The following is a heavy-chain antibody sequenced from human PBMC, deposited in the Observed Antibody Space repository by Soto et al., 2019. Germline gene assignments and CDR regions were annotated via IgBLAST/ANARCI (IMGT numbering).Heavy chain of an antibody. CDR2: ISVYNGDT. CDR3: ARVRRDSVADRRSIDG. Sequence: ASVKVSCKASGYSFTTYGISWVRQAPGQGLEYMGWISVYNGDTNYAQKLQGRVTMTTDTSTSTAYMELRSLRSDDTAIYYCARVRRDSVADRRSIDGWGQGTLVTVSS. CDR1: GYSFTTYG. D-gene: IGHD1-26*01. J-gene: IGHJ4*02. V-gene: IGHV1-18*01.